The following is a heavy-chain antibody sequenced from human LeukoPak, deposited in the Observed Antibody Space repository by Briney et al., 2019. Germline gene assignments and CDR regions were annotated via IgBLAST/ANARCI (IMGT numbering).Heavy chain of an antibody. CDR1: GFTFNNYA. J-gene: IGHJ4*02. V-gene: IGHV3-30*04. Sequence: GGSLRLSCAASGFTFNNYAMHWVRQAPGKGLEWVAVISYDGSNKYYADSVKGRFTISRDNSKNTLYLQMNSLRAEDTAVYYCARGPSGYHNTGGQGTLVTVSS. CDR3: ARGPSGYHNT. CDR2: ISYDGSNK. D-gene: IGHD5-12*01.